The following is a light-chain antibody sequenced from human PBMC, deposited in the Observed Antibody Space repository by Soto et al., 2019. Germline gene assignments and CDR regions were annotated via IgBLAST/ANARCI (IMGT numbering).Light chain of an antibody. CDR3: ASYTSSSTSVI. J-gene: IGLJ2*01. CDR1: SRDVGGYNY. Sequence: QSALTQPASVSGSPGQSITISCTGTSRDVGGYNYVSWYQQHPDKAPKLIIFEVSNRPSGISSRFSGSKSGNTASLTISGLQAEDEADYYCASYTSSSTSVIFGRGTQLTVL. V-gene: IGLV2-14*01. CDR2: EVS.